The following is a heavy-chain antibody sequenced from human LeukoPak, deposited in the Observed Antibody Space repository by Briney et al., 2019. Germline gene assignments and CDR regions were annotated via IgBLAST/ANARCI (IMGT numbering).Heavy chain of an antibody. CDR1: GFTFDDYA. CDR3: AKDIKRRGDI. V-gene: IGHV3-43*02. CDR2: ISGDGGST. Sequence: PGGSLRLSCAASGFTFDDYAMHWVRQAPGKGLEWVSLISGDGGSTYYADSVKGRFTISRDKSKNSLYTQINSLRTEDTALYYCAKDIKRRGDIWGQGTMVTVSS. J-gene: IGHJ3*02.